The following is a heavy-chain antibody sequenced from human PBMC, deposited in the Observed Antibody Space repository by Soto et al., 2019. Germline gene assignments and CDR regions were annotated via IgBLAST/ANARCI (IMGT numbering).Heavy chain of an antibody. J-gene: IGHJ3*02. CDR1: GYTFTSYG. D-gene: IGHD2-8*01. CDR3: ARDPVAYYTNGVCEYEFDI. V-gene: IGHV1-18*01. CDR2: ISAYNGNT. Sequence: QVQLVQSGAEVKKPGASVKVSCKASGYTFTSYGISWVRQAPGQGLEWMGWISAYNGNTNYAQKLQGRVTMTTDTSTSTAYMELRSPSSDDTAVYYCARDPVAYYTNGVCEYEFDIWGQGTMVTVSS.